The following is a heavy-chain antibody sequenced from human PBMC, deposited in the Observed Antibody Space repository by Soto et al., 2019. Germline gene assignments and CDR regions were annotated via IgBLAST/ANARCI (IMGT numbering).Heavy chain of an antibody. CDR1: DGSITSGSYY. D-gene: IGHD1-1*01. Sequence: SETLSLTCSVSDGSITSGSYYWGWIRQPPGKGLEWIGNIYYSGFPCYNPSLKSRVTISVDTSKNQFSLILTSVTAADTAVYYCARLGDNWNDPWYWGQGALVTVSS. J-gene: IGHJ4*02. CDR3: ARLGDNWNDPWY. V-gene: IGHV4-39*01. CDR2: IYYSGFP.